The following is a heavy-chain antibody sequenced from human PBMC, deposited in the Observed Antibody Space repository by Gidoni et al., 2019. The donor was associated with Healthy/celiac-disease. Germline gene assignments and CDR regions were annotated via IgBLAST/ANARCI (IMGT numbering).Heavy chain of an antibody. CDR3: ARLEGFWSGFDEV. J-gene: IGHJ4*02. D-gene: IGHD3-3*01. V-gene: IGHV5-10-1*03. Sequence: EVQLVQSGAEVKKHGASLRISCKGSGYSFTSYWISWVRQRPGKGLEWMGRIDSSDSYTNYSPSFQGHVTISADKSISTAYLQCSSLKASDTAMYYCARLEGFWSGFDEVWGQGTLVTVSS. CDR2: IDSSDSYT. CDR1: GYSFTSYW.